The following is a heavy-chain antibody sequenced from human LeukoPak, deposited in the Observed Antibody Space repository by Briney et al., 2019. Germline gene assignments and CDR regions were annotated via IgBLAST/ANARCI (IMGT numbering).Heavy chain of an antibody. J-gene: IGHJ6*03. CDR3: ARAPGDFWSGYYTVDYYYMDV. CDR2: INYSGST. V-gene: IGHV4-39*07. CDR1: GDSISSSTYY. Sequence: SETLSLTCSVSGDSISSSTYYWGWIRQPPGKGLEWIGSINYSGSTNYNPSLKSRVTISVDTSKNQFSLKLSSVTAADTAVYYCARAPGDFWSGYYTVDYYYMDVWGKGTTVTVSS. D-gene: IGHD3-3*01.